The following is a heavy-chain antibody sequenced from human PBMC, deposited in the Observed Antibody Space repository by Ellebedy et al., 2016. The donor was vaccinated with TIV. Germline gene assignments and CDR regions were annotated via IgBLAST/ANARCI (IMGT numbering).Heavy chain of an antibody. CDR2: ISSSSSYT. J-gene: IGHJ4*02. CDR3: ASLVAGYDY. CDR1: GFTFSDYY. V-gene: IGHV3-11*03. D-gene: IGHD6-19*01. Sequence: GGSLRLXXAASGFTFSDYYMSWIRQAPGKGLEWVSYISSSSSYTNYADSVKGRFTISRDNAKNSLYLQMNSLRAEDTAVYYCASLVAGYDYWGQGTLVTVSS.